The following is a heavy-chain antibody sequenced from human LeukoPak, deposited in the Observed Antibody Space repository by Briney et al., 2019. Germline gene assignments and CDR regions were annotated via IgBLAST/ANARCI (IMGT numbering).Heavy chain of an antibody. CDR2: IGTAGDT. Sequence: GGSLRLSCVASGFNFSRSDMHWVRQVTGKGLEWVSGIGTAGDTFYSGSVKGRFTISRDNSKNTLSLQMNSLRADDTAVYYCAKDDPNDYMPWIYWGQGTLVTVSS. CDR3: AKDDPNDYMPWIY. J-gene: IGHJ4*02. CDR1: GFNFSRSD. D-gene: IGHD4-11*01. V-gene: IGHV3-13*01.